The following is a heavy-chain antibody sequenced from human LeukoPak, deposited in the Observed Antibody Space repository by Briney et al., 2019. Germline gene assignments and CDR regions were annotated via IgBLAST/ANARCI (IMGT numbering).Heavy chain of an antibody. D-gene: IGHD4-11*01. J-gene: IGHJ4*02. V-gene: IGHV3-30*09. CDR2: VSVEGIGR. Sequence: GSLRLACAASGFTFTSYTFYWFRQAPGKGLEWVASVSVEGIGRYFPGSVEGRFAISRDDSKKSVFLQMRNLRPEDTAVYFCATVTKVDFNYWGQGTLVTVSS. CDR3: ATVTKVDFNY. CDR1: GFTFTSYT.